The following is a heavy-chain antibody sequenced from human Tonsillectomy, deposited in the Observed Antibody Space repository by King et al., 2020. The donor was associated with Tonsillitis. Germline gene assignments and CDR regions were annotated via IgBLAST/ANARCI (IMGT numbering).Heavy chain of an antibody. V-gene: IGHV4-4*07. J-gene: IGHJ4*02. CDR1: GNSISSYY. D-gene: IGHD1-26*01. CDR2: IHVTENT. Sequence: VQLQESGPGLVKPSETLSLTCSVSGNSISSYYWSWIRQPAGKGLEWIGRIHVTENTNYNPSLKSRVTMSVDTSKNQFSLNLSSVTAAAPAVYYCARDYSAMYYDYWGQGILVTVSS. CDR3: ARDYSAMYYDY.